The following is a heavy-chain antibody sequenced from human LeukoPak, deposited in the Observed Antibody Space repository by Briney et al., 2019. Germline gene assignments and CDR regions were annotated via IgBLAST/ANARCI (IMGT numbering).Heavy chain of an antibody. V-gene: IGHV4-59*08. CDR1: GVSISSYY. CDR3: ARRRFLRGPDVVNPFDY. CDR2: IYYSGST. D-gene: IGHD5/OR15-5a*01. Sequence: SETLSLTCTVSGVSISSYYWSWIRQPPGKGLEWFGYIYYSGSTNYNPSLKSRVTISIDTSKNQFSLKLSSVTAADTAVYYCARRRFLRGPDVVNPFDYWGQGTLVTVSS. J-gene: IGHJ4*02.